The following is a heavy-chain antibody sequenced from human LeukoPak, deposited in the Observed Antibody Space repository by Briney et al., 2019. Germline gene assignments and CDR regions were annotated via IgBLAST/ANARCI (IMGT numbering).Heavy chain of an antibody. D-gene: IGHD3-10*01. CDR2: ISWNSGTI. Sequence: GRSLRLSCAAPGFTFDDYAMHWVRQAPGKGLEWVSGISWNSGTIGYADSVKGRFTISRDNAKNSLYLQMNSLRAEDTALYYCAKDISGSGNYYNDYWGQGTLVTVSS. J-gene: IGHJ4*02. V-gene: IGHV3-9*01. CDR3: AKDISGSGNYYNDY. CDR1: GFTFDDYA.